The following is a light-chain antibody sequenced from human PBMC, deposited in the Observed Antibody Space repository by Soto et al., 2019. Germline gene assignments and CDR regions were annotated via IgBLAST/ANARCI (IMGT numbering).Light chain of an antibody. CDR1: REHSSYA. J-gene: IGLJ3*02. CDR2: LNSDGSH. Sequence: QPVLTQSPSASASLGASVNLTCTLRREHSSYAIAWHQQQPEKGPRYLMNLNSDGSHSKGDGIPDRFSGSSFGAERYLTISSLQSEDEADYYCQTWGTGIQVFGGGTKLTVL. CDR3: QTWGTGIQV. V-gene: IGLV4-69*01.